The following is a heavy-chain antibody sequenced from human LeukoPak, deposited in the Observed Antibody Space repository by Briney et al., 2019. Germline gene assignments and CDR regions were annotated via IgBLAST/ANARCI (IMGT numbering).Heavy chain of an antibody. V-gene: IGHV3-30*18. J-gene: IGHJ4*02. CDR3: AKDAPPYYYDSSGYYGDY. CDR1: GFTFSSYG. Sequence: GRSLRLSCAASGFTFSSYGVHWVRQAPGKGLEWVAVISYDGSNKYYADSVKGRFTISRDNSKNTLYLQMNSLRAEDTAVYYCAKDAPPYYYDSSGYYGDYWGQGTLVTVSS. D-gene: IGHD3-22*01. CDR2: ISYDGSNK.